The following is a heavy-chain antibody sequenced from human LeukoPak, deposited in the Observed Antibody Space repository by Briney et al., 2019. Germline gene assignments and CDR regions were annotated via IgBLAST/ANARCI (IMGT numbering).Heavy chain of an antibody. Sequence: ASETLSLTCTVSGGSISSSSYYWGWIRQPPGKGLEWIGCIYYSGSTYYNPSLKSRVTISVDTSKNQFSLKLSSVTAADTAVYYCARLAYYDYVWGSYRPYFDYWGQGTLVTVSS. CDR2: IYYSGST. CDR1: GGSISSSSYY. V-gene: IGHV4-39*01. D-gene: IGHD3-16*02. CDR3: ARLAYYDYVWGSYRPYFDY. J-gene: IGHJ4*02.